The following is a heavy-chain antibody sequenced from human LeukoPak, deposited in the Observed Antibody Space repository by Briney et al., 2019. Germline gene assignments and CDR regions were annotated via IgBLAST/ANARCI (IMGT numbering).Heavy chain of an antibody. J-gene: IGHJ5*01. Sequence: GASVKISCKASGYTFTDYYMHWVQQAPGKGLEWMGRVDPEDGETIYAEKFQGRVTITADTSTDTAYMELSSLRSEDTAVYYCATELGDYYGSGSYSWFDPWGQGTTVTVSS. V-gene: IGHV1-69-2*01. CDR2: VDPEDGET. CDR1: GYTFTDYY. CDR3: ATELGDYYGSGSYSWFDP. D-gene: IGHD3-10*01.